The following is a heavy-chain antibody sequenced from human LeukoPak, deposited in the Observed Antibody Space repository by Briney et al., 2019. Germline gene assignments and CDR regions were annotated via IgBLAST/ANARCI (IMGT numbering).Heavy chain of an antibody. J-gene: IGHJ4*02. V-gene: IGHV3-7*01. CDR1: GFTFSRYW. CDR3: ARDYRGYRAPYYFDY. D-gene: IGHD2-15*01. CDR2: IKQDGSEK. Sequence: PGGSLRLSCAASGFTFSRYWMSWVRQAPGKGLEWVANIKQDGSEKYYVDSVKGRFTISRDNAKNSLYLQMNSLRAEDTAVYYCARDYRGYRAPYYFDYWGQGTLVAVSS.